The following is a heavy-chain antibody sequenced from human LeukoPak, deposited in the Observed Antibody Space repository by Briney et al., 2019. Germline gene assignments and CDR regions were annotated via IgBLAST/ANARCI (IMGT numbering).Heavy chain of an antibody. Sequence: ASVKVSCKASGGTFSSYAISWVRQAPGQGLEWMGRIIPIFGTANYAQKFQGRVTITADESTSTAYMELSSLRPEDTAVYYCARDREDTAMVTFSDYYYYYYMDVWGKGTTVTVSS. V-gene: IGHV1-69*13. CDR3: ARDREDTAMVTFSDYYYYYYMDV. J-gene: IGHJ6*03. D-gene: IGHD5-18*01. CDR2: IIPIFGTA. CDR1: GGTFSSYA.